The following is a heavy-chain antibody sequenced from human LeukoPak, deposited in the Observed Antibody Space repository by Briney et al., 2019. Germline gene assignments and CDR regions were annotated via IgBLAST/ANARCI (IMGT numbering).Heavy chain of an antibody. CDR1: GYTFTGYY. CDR3: ARDVVDAIRFGEPLDY. CDR2: INPNSGGT. J-gene: IGHJ4*02. Sequence: ASVKVSCKASGYTFTGYYMHWVRQAPGQGLEWMGWINPNSGGTNYAQKFQGRVTMTRDTSISTAYMELSRLRSDDTAVYYCARDVVDAIRFGEPLDYWGQGTLVTVSS. D-gene: IGHD3-10*01. V-gene: IGHV1-2*02.